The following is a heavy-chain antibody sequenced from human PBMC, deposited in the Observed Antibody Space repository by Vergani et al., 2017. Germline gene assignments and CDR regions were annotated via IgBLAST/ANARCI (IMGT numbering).Heavy chain of an antibody. CDR3: AREEQQLRDAFDI. CDR1: GFTFSSYE. V-gene: IGHV3-48*03. D-gene: IGHD6-13*01. J-gene: IGHJ3*02. Sequence: EVQLVESGGGLVQPGGSLRLSCAASGFTFSSYEMNWVRQAPGKGLEWVSYISSSGSTIYYADSVKGRFTISRDNAKNSLYLQMNSLRAEDTAVYYCAREEQQLRDAFDIWGQGKMVTVSS. CDR2: ISSSGSTI.